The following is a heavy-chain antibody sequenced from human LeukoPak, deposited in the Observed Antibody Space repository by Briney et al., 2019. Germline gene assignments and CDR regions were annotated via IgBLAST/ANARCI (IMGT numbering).Heavy chain of an antibody. Sequence: PGWSLRLSCAASGCTFTDYYMRWIRQSPGKRLEWVSYLSTSTTFINYADSVRGRFTISRDNAKNSLYLQMNSLRAEDTAVYYCARSPDVVETWFDLWGQGTLVTVSS. J-gene: IGHJ5*02. CDR3: ARSPDVVETWFDL. CDR2: LSTSTTFI. CDR1: GCTFTDYY. V-gene: IGHV3-11*03. D-gene: IGHD2-21*01.